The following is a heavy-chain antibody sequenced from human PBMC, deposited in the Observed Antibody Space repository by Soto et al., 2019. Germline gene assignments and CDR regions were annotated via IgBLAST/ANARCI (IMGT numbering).Heavy chain of an antibody. D-gene: IGHD4-17*01. Sequence: SETLSLTCTVSGGSLSSGGYYWSWIRQRPGKGLEWIGYIYYSGSTYYNPSLKSRVTISVDTSKNQFSLKLSSVTAADTAVYYCARSPEATVTAFDFWGLGTLVTVSS. CDR2: IYYSGST. J-gene: IGHJ4*02. V-gene: IGHV4-31*03. CDR1: GGSLSSGGYY. CDR3: ARSPEATVTAFDF.